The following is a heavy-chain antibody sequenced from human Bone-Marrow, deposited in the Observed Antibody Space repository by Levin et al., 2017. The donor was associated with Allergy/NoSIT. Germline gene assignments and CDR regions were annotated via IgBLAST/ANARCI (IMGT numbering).Heavy chain of an antibody. J-gene: IGHJ4*02. CDR1: GGSISSYY. D-gene: IGHD1-26*01. CDR3: AKRGSGSYYWDS. CDR2: IYYSGST. Sequence: GSLRLSCTVSGGSISSYYWSWIRQPPGKGLEWIGYIYYSGSTNYSPSLKSRVTISVDTSKNQFSLKLSSVTAADTAVYYCAKRGSGSYYWDSWGQGTLVTVSS. V-gene: IGHV4-59*01.